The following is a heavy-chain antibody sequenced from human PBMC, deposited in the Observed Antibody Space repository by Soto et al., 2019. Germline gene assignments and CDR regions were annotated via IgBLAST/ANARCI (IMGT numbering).Heavy chain of an antibody. D-gene: IGHD2-2*01. CDR3: AHRRDYCSSTSCHNYPAPPFDY. CDR1: GFSLSTSGVG. CDR2: IYWDDDK. Sequence: SGPTLVKPTQTLTLTCTFSGFSLSTSGVGVGWIRQPPGKALEWLALIYWDDDKRYSPSLKSRLTITKDTSKNQVVLTMTNMDPVDTATYYCAHRRDYCSSTSCHNYPAPPFDYWGQGTLVTVSS. J-gene: IGHJ4*02. V-gene: IGHV2-5*02.